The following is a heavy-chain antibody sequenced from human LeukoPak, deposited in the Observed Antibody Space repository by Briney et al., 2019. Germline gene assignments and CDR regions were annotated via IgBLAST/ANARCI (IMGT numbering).Heavy chain of an antibody. V-gene: IGHV1-2*02. D-gene: IGHD2-15*01. CDR1: GYSFTGYY. Sequence: ASVKVSCKASGYSFTGYYMHWVRQAPGQGLEWMGWINPNSGGTNYAQKFQGRVTMTRDTSISTAYMELSRLRSDDTAVYYCARGYCSGGSCYDYWGQGTLVTVSS. CDR2: INPNSGGT. CDR3: ARGYCSGGSCYDY. J-gene: IGHJ4*02.